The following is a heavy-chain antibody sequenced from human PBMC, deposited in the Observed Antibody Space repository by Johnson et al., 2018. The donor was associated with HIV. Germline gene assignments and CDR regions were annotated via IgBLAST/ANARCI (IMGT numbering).Heavy chain of an antibody. CDR3: AKGGDYGEDDAFDI. CDR1: GFTFDDYA. V-gene: IGHV3-9*01. CDR2: ISWNSGSI. J-gene: IGHJ3*02. Sequence: VQLVESGGGLVQPGRSLRLSCAASGFTFDDYAMHWVRQAPGKGLEWVSGISWNSGSIGSADSVKGRFTISRDSAKNSLYLQMNSLRAEGTALYYCAKGGDYGEDDAFDIWGQGTMVTVSS. D-gene: IGHD2-21*01.